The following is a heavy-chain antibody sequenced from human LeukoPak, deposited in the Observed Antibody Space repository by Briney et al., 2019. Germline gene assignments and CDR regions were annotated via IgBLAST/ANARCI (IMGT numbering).Heavy chain of an antibody. CDR3: ARTEYYFDY. Sequence: PSETLPLTCTVSGDSFSSYYWSWIRQPPGKGLEWIGYIYYSGSTNYNPSLKSRVSISVDTSKNQFSLKVSSVTAADTAVYYCARTEYYFDYWGQGTLVTVSS. V-gene: IGHV4-59*01. CDR1: GDSFSSYY. CDR2: IYYSGST. J-gene: IGHJ4*02. D-gene: IGHD3-10*01.